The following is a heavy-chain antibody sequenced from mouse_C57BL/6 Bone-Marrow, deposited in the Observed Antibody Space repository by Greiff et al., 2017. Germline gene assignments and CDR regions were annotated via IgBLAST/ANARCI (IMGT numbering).Heavy chain of an antibody. D-gene: IGHD1-1*01. V-gene: IGHV1-9*01. Sequence: VQLLQSGAELMKPGASVKLSCKATGYTFTGYWIEWVKQRPGHGLEWIGEILPGSGSTNYNEKLKGKATFTASTASNTAYMQLSNLTTEDSAIYYCSKADYYGSDAMDYWGQGTSVTVSS. CDR2: ILPGSGST. J-gene: IGHJ4*01. CDR3: SKADYYGSDAMDY. CDR1: GYTFTGYW.